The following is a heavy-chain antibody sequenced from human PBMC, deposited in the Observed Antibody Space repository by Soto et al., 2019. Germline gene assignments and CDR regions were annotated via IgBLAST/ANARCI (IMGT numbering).Heavy chain of an antibody. D-gene: IGHD4-4*01. CDR1: GGSISSGDYY. J-gene: IGHJ5*02. CDR3: AASYRGS. Sequence: KPSETLSLTCTVSGGSISSGDYYWSWIRQPPGKGLEWIGYIYYTGTTHYNPSLKSRVTISLDTSKNQFSLKLSSVTAADKAVYYCAASYRGSWGQGTLVTVSS. CDR2: IYYTGTT. V-gene: IGHV4-30-4*01.